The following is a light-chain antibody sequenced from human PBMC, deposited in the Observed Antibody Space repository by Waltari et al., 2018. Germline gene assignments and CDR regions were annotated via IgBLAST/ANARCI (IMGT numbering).Light chain of an antibody. J-gene: IGKJ2*01. V-gene: IGKV3-20*01. CDR3: QQYTTLPYT. Sequence: EIVLTQSPGPLSLSPGERATLSCWASQSVSSNYLAWYQQKPGQAPRLLIHGASSRATGIPDRFSGSGSGTDFTLTISRLEPEDFALYYCQQYTTLPYTFGQGTKLEIK. CDR2: GAS. CDR1: QSVSSNY.